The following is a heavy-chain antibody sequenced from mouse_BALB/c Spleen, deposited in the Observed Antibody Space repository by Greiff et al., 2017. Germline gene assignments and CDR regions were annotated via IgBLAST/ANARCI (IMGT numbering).Heavy chain of an antibody. Sequence: VQLQQSGAELAKPGASVKMSCKASGYTFTSYWMHWVKQRPGQGLEWIGYINPSTGYTEYNQKFKDKATLTADKSSSTAYMQLSSLTSEDSAVYYCARLGGNPAWFAYWGQGTLVTVSA. CDR3: ARLGGNPAWFAY. J-gene: IGHJ3*01. V-gene: IGHV1-7*01. CDR2: INPSTGYT. D-gene: IGHD2-1*01. CDR1: GYTFTSYW.